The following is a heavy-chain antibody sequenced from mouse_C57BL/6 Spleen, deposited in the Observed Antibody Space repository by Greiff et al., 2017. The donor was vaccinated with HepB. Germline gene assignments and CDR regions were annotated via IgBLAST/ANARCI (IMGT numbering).Heavy chain of an antibody. CDR1: GFTFSSYA. J-gene: IGHJ2*01. V-gene: IGHV5-4*01. D-gene: IGHD1-1*02. CDR3: ARYYAVYFDY. Sequence: VQLKESGGGLVKPGGSLKLSCAASGFTFSSYAMSWVRQTPEKRLEWVATISDGGSYTYYPDNVKGRFTISRDNAKNNLYLQMSHLKSEDTAMYYCARYYAVYFDYWGQGTTLTVSS. CDR2: ISDGGSYT.